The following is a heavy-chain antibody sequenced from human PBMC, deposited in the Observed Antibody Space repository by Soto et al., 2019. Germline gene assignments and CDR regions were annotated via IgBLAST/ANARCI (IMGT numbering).Heavy chain of an antibody. Sequence: QVQLVQSGAEVKKPGASVKVSCKASGYTFTSYAMHWVRQAPGQRLEWMGWINAGNGNTKYSQKFQGRVTITRDTSASTAYMELSSLRSEDTAVYYCARDKGILYFDWSPPGYWGQGTLVTVSS. V-gene: IGHV1-3*01. CDR2: INAGNGNT. CDR1: GYTFTSYA. CDR3: ARDKGILYFDWSPPGY. D-gene: IGHD3-9*01. J-gene: IGHJ4*02.